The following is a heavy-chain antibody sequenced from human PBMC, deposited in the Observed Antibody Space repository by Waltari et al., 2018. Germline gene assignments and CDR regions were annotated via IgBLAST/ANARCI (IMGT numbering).Heavy chain of an antibody. CDR2: IYHSGST. Sequence: QVQLQESGPGLVKPSETLSLTCAVSGYSISSGYYWGWIRQPPGRGLEWIGRIYHSGSTYHNPSLKSRVTISSDTSKNQFSLKLSSVTAADTAVYYCARSGIAAAAKRVDWYFDLWGRGTLVTVSS. CDR3: ARSGIAAAAKRVDWYFDL. J-gene: IGHJ2*01. D-gene: IGHD6-13*01. V-gene: IGHV4-38-2*01. CDR1: GYSISSGYY.